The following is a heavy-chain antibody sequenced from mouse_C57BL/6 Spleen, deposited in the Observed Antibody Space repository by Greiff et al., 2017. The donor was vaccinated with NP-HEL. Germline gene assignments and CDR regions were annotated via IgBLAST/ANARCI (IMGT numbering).Heavy chain of an antibody. CDR2: IWSGGST. Sequence: VQLQQSGPGLVQPSQSLSITCTVPGFSLTSYGVHWVRQSPGKGLEWLGVIWSGGSTDYNAAFISRLSITKDNSKIQVFFKMNSLQADDTAIYYCAIYDYDLDYWGQGTTLTVSS. D-gene: IGHD2-4*01. CDR3: AIYDYDLDY. J-gene: IGHJ2*01. CDR1: GFSLTSYG. V-gene: IGHV2-2*01.